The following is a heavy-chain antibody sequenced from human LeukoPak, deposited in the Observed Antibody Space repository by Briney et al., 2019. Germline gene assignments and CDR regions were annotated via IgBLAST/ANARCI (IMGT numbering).Heavy chain of an antibody. CDR3: ARVGGWFNGSAP. D-gene: IGHD2-15*01. CDR1: GGTFSSYA. CDR2: IIPIFGTA. V-gene: IGHV1-69*01. Sequence: SSVKASCKASGGTFSSYAISWVRQAPGQGLEWMGGIIPIFGTANYAQKFQGRVTITADESTSTAYMELSSLRSEDTAVYYCARVGGWFNGSAPWGQGPLVTVS. J-gene: IGHJ5*02.